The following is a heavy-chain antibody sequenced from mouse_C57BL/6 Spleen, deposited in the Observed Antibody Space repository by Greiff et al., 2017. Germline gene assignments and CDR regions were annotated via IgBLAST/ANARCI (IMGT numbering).Heavy chain of an antibody. J-gene: IGHJ4*01. D-gene: IGHD2-4*01. CDR1: GYSFTGYF. Sequence: VQLQQSGPELVKPGDSVKISCKASGYSFTGYFMNWVMQSHGKSLEWIGRINPYNGDTFYNQKFKGKATLTVDKSSSTAHMELRSLTSEDSAFEYCAREIYYDYDDGNYYAMDYWGQGTSVTVSS. V-gene: IGHV1-20*01. CDR3: AREIYYDYDDGNYYAMDY. CDR2: INPYNGDT.